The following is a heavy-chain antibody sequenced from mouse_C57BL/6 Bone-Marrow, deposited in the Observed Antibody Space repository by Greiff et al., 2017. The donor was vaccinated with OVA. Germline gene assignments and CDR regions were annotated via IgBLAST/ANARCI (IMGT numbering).Heavy chain of an antibody. J-gene: IGHJ2*01. V-gene: IGHV1-66*01. D-gene: IGHD1-1*01. CDR1: GYSFTSYY. CDR3: ARGDYGSRYYFDY. Sequence: QVQLKQSGPELVKPGASVKISCKASGYSFTSYYIHWVKQRPGQGLEWIGWIYPGSGNTKYNEKFKGKATLTADTSSSTAYMQLSSLTSEDSAVYYCARGDYGSRYYFDYWGQGTTLTVSS. CDR2: IYPGSGNT.